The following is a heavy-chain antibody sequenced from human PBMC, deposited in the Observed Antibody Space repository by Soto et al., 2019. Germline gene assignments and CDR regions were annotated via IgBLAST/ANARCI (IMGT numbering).Heavy chain of an antibody. D-gene: IGHD1-26*01. CDR1: GYSFTSYW. V-gene: IGHV5-51*01. CDR2: IYPGDSDT. J-gene: IGHJ4*02. Sequence: GESLKISCKGSGYSFTSYWIGWVRQMPGKGLEWMGIIYPGDSDTRYSPSFQGQVTISADKSISTAYLQWSSLKASDTAMYYCATFRDIRVGATFFDYWGQGTLVTVSS. CDR3: ATFRDIRVGATFFDY.